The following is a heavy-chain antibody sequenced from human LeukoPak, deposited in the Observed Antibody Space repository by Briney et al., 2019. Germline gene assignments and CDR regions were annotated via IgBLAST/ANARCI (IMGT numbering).Heavy chain of an antibody. D-gene: IGHD6-19*01. CDR3: ARAPPRSSGWYGPFDP. CDR2: IYHSGST. J-gene: IGHJ5*02. CDR1: GGSISSSNW. V-gene: IGHV4-4*02. Sequence: PSETLSLTCAVSGGSISSSNWWSWVRQPPGKGLEWIGEIYHSGSTNYNPSLKSRVTISVDTSKNQFSLKLSSVTAADTAVYYCARAPPRSSGWYGPFDPWGQGTLVTVSS.